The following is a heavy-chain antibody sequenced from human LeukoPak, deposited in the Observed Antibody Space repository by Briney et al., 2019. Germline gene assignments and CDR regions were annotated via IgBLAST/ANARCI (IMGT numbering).Heavy chain of an antibody. CDR1: GFIVSSSY. CDR2: IYTGGST. V-gene: IGHV3-53*04. Sequence: GGSPRLSCAASGFIVSSSYMSWVRQAPGKGLEWVSVIYTGGSTYSADSVKGRFTISRHNSKNTLYLQMNSLRAEDTAVYYCATSGLNYYYYGMDVWGQGTTVTVAS. J-gene: IGHJ6*02. D-gene: IGHD6-25*01. CDR3: ATSGLNYYYYGMDV.